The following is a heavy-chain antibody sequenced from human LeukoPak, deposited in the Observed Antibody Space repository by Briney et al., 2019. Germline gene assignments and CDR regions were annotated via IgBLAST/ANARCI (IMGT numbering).Heavy chain of an antibody. D-gene: IGHD2-8*02. Sequence: SETLSLTCAVYGGSFSGYYWSWTRQPPGKGLEWIGEINHSGSTNYNPSLKSRVTISVDTSKNQFSLKLSSVTAADTAVYYCARDIWYYFDYWGQGTLVTVSS. CDR2: INHSGST. CDR1: GGSFSGYY. V-gene: IGHV4-34*01. CDR3: ARDIWYYFDY. J-gene: IGHJ4*02.